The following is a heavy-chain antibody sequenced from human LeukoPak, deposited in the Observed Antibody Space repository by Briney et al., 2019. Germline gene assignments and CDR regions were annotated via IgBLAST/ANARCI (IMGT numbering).Heavy chain of an antibody. CDR3: ARERGGYLDAFDI. CDR1: GYTFTSYY. V-gene: IGHV1-46*01. Sequence: ASVKVSCKASGYTFTSYYMHWVRQAPGQGLEWMGIINPSGGSTSYAQKFQGRVTMTRDTSTSTVYMELRSLRSEDTAVYYCARERGGYLDAFDIWGQGTMVTVSS. CDR2: INPSGGST. J-gene: IGHJ3*02. D-gene: IGHD3-22*01.